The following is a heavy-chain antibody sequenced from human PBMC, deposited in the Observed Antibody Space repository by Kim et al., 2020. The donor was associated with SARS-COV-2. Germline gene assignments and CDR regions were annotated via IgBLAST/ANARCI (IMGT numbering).Heavy chain of an antibody. V-gene: IGHV3-30*02. CDR3: AKGGNSGYYFDY. Sequence: YNPDSVKGRFTNSRDNSKTPLYLQIDSLRAKNTAVYYSAKGGNSGYYFDYWGQGTLVTVSS. D-gene: IGHD4-4*01. J-gene: IGHJ4*02.